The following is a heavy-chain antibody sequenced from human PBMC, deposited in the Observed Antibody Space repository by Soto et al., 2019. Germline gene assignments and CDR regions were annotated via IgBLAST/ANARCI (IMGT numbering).Heavy chain of an antibody. V-gene: IGHV4-59*01. CDR1: GDSISTYF. D-gene: IGHD3-22*01. Sequence: QVQLQESGPGLVKPSETLSLTCTVSGDSISTYFWSWIRQPPGKGLEWIGYIYYSGSTNYNPSLKSRVTISVDTSKNQFSLNLTSVTAADTAVYYCARSKSSGYYINYNYAMDVWGQGTTVTVSS. J-gene: IGHJ6*02. CDR2: IYYSGST. CDR3: ARSKSSGYYINYNYAMDV.